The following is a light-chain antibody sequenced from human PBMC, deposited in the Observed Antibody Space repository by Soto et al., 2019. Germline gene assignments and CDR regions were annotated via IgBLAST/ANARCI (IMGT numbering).Light chain of an antibody. J-gene: IGLJ1*01. CDR3: SSYTSSSLYV. CDR1: SSDVGGYNY. Sequence: QSVLNQPASLPGSPGRSITISCTGTSSDVGGYNYVSWYQQHPGKAPKLMIYDVSNRPSGVSNRFSGSKSGNTASLTISGLQAEDEADYYCSSYTSSSLYVFGTGTKVTVL. CDR2: DVS. V-gene: IGLV2-14*01.